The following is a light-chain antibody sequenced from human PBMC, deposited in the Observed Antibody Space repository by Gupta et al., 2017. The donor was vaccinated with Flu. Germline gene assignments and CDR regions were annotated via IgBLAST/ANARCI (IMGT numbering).Light chain of an antibody. J-gene: IGLJ3*02. V-gene: IGLV1-47*01. Sequence: QTVMSQPPSASDSPGQRITISCTGDDSNIRNNYVHWYQQVPGTAPRLVVYRNNKRPLGVPDRFSGSKSGTSASLAISGLRPEDEGIYYCAAWDDILNGVMFGGVTKLTVL. CDR1: DSNIRNNY. CDR3: AAWDDILNGVM. CDR2: RNN.